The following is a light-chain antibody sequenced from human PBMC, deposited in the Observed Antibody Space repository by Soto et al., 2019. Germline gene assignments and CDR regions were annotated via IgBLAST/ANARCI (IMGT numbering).Light chain of an antibody. CDR3: SSWDDNLDAVV. V-gene: IGLV1-44*01. CDR1: SSNIGSNT. Sequence: QPALTQPPSASGTPGQRVTISCSGSSSNIGSNTVNWHQQLPGTAPKLLIYTNDQRPSGVPDRFSGSRSGTSASLAISGLQFEDEADYHCSSWDDNLDAVVFGAGTKVTVL. CDR2: TND. J-gene: IGLJ1*01.